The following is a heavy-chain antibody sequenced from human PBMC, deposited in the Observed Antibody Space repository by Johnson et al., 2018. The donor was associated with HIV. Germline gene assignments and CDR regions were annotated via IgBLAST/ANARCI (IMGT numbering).Heavy chain of an antibody. CDR3: AREVYAHDAFDI. J-gene: IGHJ3*02. CDR2: ISYDGINK. D-gene: IGHD3-16*01. CDR1: GFTFSSHP. Sequence: QVQLVESGGGVVQPGRSLRLSCAASGFTFSSHPMHWVRQAPGKGLEWVAIISYDGINKYYADSVKGRFTISRDNFQKTLYLQMNSLRPEETAVYYCAREVYAHDAFDIWGQGTMVTVSS. V-gene: IGHV3-30-3*01.